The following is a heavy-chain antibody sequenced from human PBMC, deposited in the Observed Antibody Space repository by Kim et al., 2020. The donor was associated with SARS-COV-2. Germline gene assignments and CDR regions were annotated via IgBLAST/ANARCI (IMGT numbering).Heavy chain of an antibody. J-gene: IGHJ4*02. CDR3: AKGHSDGLDY. Sequence: STYYADSVKGRFTISRDNSKNTLYLQMNSLRAEDTAVYYCAKGHSDGLDYWGQGTLVTVSS. V-gene: IGHV3-23*01. CDR2: ST. D-gene: IGHD3-10*01.